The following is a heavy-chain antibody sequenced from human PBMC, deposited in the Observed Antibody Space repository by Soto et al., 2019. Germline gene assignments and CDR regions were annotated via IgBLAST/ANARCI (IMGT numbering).Heavy chain of an antibody. CDR2: INPNSGGT. V-gene: IGHV1-2*04. CDR3: ARELSDSNNYDY. CDR1: GYTFTDYY. Sequence: QVQLVQSGAEVKKPGASVKVSCKASGYTFTDYYIHWVRQAPGQGLEWMGWINPNSGGTHYAQKFQGWVTMTRDTSVSTAYMELSRLRSDDMAVYYCARELSDSNNYDYWGQGTLVTVSS. D-gene: IGHD3-22*01. J-gene: IGHJ4*02.